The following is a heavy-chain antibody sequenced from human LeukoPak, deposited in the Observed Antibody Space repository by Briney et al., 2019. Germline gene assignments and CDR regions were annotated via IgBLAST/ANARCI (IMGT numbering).Heavy chain of an antibody. CDR3: AKSGGDYA. J-gene: IGHJ5*02. D-gene: IGHD2-21*02. CDR2: TSGSGGST. CDR1: GFTFSSYV. Sequence: PGGSLRLSCAASGFTFSSYVMSWVRQAPGRGLEWVSSTSGSGGSTYYADSVKGRFTISRDNAKNTLSLQMNSLRAEDTAVFYCAKSGGDYAWGQGTLVTISS. V-gene: IGHV3-23*01.